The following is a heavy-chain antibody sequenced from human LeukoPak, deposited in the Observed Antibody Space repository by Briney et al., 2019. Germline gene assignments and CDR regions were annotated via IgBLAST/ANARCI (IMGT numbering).Heavy chain of an antibody. D-gene: IGHD2-8*01. CDR2: IKPDGSDK. J-gene: IGHJ4*02. CDR3: ARDGVSLDS. CDR1: GFTFSSYG. V-gene: IGHV3-7*01. Sequence: GRSLRLSCAASGFTFSSYGMHWVRQAPGKGLEWVANIKPDGSDKYYVDSVKGRFTISRDNAKRSLYLQMNTLRTEDTALYYCARDGVSLDSWGQGTLVTVSS.